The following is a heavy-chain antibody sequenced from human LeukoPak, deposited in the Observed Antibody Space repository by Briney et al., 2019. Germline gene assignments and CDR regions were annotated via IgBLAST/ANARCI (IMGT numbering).Heavy chain of an antibody. Sequence: PSETLSLTCTVSGGSISSHYWSWIRQPPGKGLEWIGYIYYSGSTNYNPSLKSRVTISVDTSKNQFSLKLRSVTAADTAVYYCARSAHYSQFDYWGQGTLVTVSS. J-gene: IGHJ4*02. V-gene: IGHV4-59*11. D-gene: IGHD3-22*01. CDR3: ARSAHYSQFDY. CDR2: IYYSGST. CDR1: GGSISSHY.